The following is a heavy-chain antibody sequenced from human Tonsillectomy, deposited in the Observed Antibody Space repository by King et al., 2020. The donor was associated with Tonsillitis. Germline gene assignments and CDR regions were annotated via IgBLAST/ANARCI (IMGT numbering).Heavy chain of an antibody. J-gene: IGHJ6*03. V-gene: IGHV4-34*01. CDR3: ARGASGFFYDTSGARSYYMDV. D-gene: IGHD3-22*01. CDR2: INHSGST. Sequence: VQLQQWGAGLLKPSETLSLTCAVYGGSLSGYYWSWIRQPPGKGLEWIGEINHSGSTNYNPSLKSRVTISAETSKNQFSLKLSSVTAAETALYYCARGASGFFYDTSGARSYYMDVWGKGTTVTVSS. CDR1: GGSLSGYY.